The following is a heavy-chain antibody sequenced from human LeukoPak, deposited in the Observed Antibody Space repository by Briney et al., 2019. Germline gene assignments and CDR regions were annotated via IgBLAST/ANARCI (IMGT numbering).Heavy chain of an antibody. V-gene: IGHV3-30-3*01. CDR3: ASFLAYCGGDCYSDFDY. CDR2: ISYDGSNK. Sequence: PGGSLRLSCAASGFTFSSYAMHWVCQAPGKGLEWVAVISYDGSNKYYADSVKGRFTISRDNSKNTLYLQMNSLRAEDTAVYYCASFLAYCGGDCYSDFDYWGQGTLVTVSS. D-gene: IGHD2-21*02. CDR1: GFTFSSYA. J-gene: IGHJ4*02.